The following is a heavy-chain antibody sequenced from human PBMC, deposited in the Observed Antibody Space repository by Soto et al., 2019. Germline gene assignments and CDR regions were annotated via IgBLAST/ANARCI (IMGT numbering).Heavy chain of an antibody. V-gene: IGHV3-30*18. Sequence: HPGGSLRLSCAASGFTFSSYGMHWVRQAPGKGLEWVAVISYDGSNKYYADSVKGRFTISRDNSKNTLYLQMNSLRAEDTAVYYCAKDRDIVLVPAAHYYYGMDVWGQGTTVTVSS. CDR3: AKDRDIVLVPAAHYYYGMDV. CDR2: ISYDGSNK. J-gene: IGHJ6*02. CDR1: GFTFSSYG. D-gene: IGHD2-2*01.